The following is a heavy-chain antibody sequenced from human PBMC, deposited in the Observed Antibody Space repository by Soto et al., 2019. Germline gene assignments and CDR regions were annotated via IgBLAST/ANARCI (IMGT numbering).Heavy chain of an antibody. CDR2: IRSKANSYAT. CDR3: TRHDDIVVVVAATPTWFAP. Sequence: EVQLVESGGGLVQPGGSLKLSCAASGFTFSGSAMHWVRQASGKGLEWVGRIRSKANSYATAYAASVKGRFTISRDDSKNTAYLQMTSLKTEDTAVYYCTRHDDIVVVVAATPTWFAPWGQGTLVTVSS. D-gene: IGHD2-15*01. J-gene: IGHJ5*02. V-gene: IGHV3-73*01. CDR1: GFTFSGSA.